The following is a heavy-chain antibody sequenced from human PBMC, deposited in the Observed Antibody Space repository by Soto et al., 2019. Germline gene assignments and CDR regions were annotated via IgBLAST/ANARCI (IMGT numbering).Heavy chain of an antibody. CDR2: IYPADSDT. J-gene: IGHJ6*02. D-gene: IGHD2-2*01. V-gene: IGHV5-51*01. CDR3: ARHGDQGSYYDGLDV. Sequence: GESLKISCQTSEYKFTDYWIGWVRQRPGEGLEWVGIIYPADSDTRYSPSLQGQVTMSADASISTAFLQWSSLKASDTATYYCARHGDQGSYYDGLDVWGQGTTVTVSS. CDR1: EYKFTDYW.